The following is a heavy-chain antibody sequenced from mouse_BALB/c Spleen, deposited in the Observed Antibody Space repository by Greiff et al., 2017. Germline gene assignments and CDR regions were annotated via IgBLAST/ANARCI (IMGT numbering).Heavy chain of an antibody. V-gene: IGHV1-5*01. CDR3: TRDGNPHYAMDY. J-gene: IGHJ4*01. D-gene: IGHD2-1*01. Sequence: EVQLQQSGTVLARPGASVKMSCKASGYTFTSYWMHWVKQRPGQGLEWIGAIYPGNSDTSYNQKFKGKAKLTAVTSTSTAYMELSSLTNEDSAVYYCTRDGNPHYAMDYWGQGTSVTVSS. CDR2: IYPGNSDT. CDR1: GYTFTSYW.